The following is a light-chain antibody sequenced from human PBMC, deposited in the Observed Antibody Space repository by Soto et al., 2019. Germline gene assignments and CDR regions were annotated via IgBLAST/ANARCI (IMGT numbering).Light chain of an antibody. CDR1: QGIGND. V-gene: IGKV1-6*01. CDR2: ASS. J-gene: IGKJ1*01. CDR3: LQDYHYPWT. Sequence: AIRMTQSPSSLSASVGDRVTITCRASQGIGNDLGWYQHKPGKAPKLLIYASSILHSGVPSRFSGSGSGTDFTLTIVGLQPEDFATYYCLQDYHYPWTFGQGTKVEI.